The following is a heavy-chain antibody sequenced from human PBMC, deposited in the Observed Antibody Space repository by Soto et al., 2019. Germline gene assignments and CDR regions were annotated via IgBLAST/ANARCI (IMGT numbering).Heavy chain of an antibody. Sequence: SVKVSCKASGGTFSSYDISWVRQAPGQGLEWMGGIIPMFGTPKYAQKFQGRVTITADESTSTAYMELSSLRSEDTAVYYCARDRQSYYDSSGYYYWFDPWGQGTLVTVSS. CDR1: GGTFSSYD. CDR2: IIPMFGTP. D-gene: IGHD3-22*01. V-gene: IGHV1-69*13. CDR3: ARDRQSYYDSSGYYYWFDP. J-gene: IGHJ5*02.